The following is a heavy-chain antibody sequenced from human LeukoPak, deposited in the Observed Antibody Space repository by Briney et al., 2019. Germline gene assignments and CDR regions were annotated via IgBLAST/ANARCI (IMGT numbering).Heavy chain of an antibody. J-gene: IGHJ3*02. D-gene: IGHD2-15*01. CDR2: INPNSGGT. V-gene: IGHV1-2*02. Sequence: GASVKVSCKASGYTFTGYYMHWVRQAPGQGLEWMGWINPNSGGTNYAQKFQGRVTMTRDTSISTAYMELSRLRSDDTAVYYCARQTYCSGGSCYFGDAFDIWGQGTMVTVSS. CDR3: ARQTYCSGGSCYFGDAFDI. CDR1: GYTFTGYY.